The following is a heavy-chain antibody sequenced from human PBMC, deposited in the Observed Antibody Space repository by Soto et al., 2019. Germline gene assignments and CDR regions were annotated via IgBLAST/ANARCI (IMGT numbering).Heavy chain of an antibody. CDR1: AGSISSGTYY. V-gene: IGHV4-31*03. Sequence: QVQLQESGPGLVKPSQTLSLTCTVSAGSISSGTYYWNWIRQHPGKGLEWIGYMYYSGTTYYNPSLQRRLTISGDTSKNKFSLKLSSVTVADTAVYYCARGNDFRTGWFDPWGQGIMVTVSS. D-gene: IGHD4-4*01. J-gene: IGHJ5*02. CDR3: ARGNDFRTGWFDP. CDR2: MYYSGTT.